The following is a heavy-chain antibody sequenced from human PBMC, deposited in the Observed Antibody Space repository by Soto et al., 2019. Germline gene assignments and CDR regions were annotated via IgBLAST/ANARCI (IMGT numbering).Heavy chain of an antibody. CDR1: GFTFDDYT. Sequence: EVRLVESGGAVLQPGGSLRLSCAATGFTFDDYTMHWVRQSPGKGLEWVSLISWDGGATYYADSVRGRFTISRDNSKNSLYLEMSSLRTEDTAFYYCAKSQIRRGYYYALDVWGHGTTVTVSS. CDR2: ISWDGGAT. J-gene: IGHJ6*02. D-gene: IGHD3-16*01. V-gene: IGHV3-43*01. CDR3: AKSQIRRGYYYALDV.